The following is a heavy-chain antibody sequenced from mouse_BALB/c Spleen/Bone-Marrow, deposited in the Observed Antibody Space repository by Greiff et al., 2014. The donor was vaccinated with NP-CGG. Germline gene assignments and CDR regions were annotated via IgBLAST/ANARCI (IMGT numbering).Heavy chain of an antibody. CDR1: GYTFTSYV. Sequence: EVQLQQSGPEPVKPGASVKMSCKASGYTFTSYVMHWVKQKPGQGLEWIGYIHPYNDGTKYNERFKGKATLASDKSSSTAYMELSSLTSEDSAVYYCVRTILGYYFDYWGQGTTLTVSS. CDR2: IHPYNDGT. J-gene: IGHJ2*01. CDR3: VRTILGYYFDY. V-gene: IGHV1-14*01. D-gene: IGHD2-10*02.